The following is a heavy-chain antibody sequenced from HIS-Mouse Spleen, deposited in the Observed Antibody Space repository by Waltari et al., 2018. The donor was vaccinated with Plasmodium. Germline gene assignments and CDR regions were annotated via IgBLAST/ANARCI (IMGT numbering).Heavy chain of an antibody. D-gene: IGHD6-13*01. CDR3: ARESSSSWYFDY. CDR2: ISSSSSYI. V-gene: IGHV3-21*01. CDR1: GFTFGSDS. Sequence: EVQLVESGGGLVKPGGSLRLSGAAAGFTFGSDSMTWVRQAPGKGLEWVSSISSSSSYIYYADSVKGRFTISRDNAKNSLYLQMNSLRAEDTAVYYCARESSSSWYFDYWGQGTLVTVSS. J-gene: IGHJ4*02.